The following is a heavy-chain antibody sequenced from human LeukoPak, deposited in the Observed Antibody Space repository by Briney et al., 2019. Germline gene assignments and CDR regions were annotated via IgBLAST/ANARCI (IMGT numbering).Heavy chain of an antibody. J-gene: IGHJ6*02. V-gene: IGHV3-11*01. CDR1: GFSFSDYN. CDR2: ISSSGSTI. CDR3: VSGYPFALSDMDV. D-gene: IGHD3-22*01. Sequence: GGSLRLSCAASGFSFSDYNMRWIRQAPGKGLEWVSYISSSGSTIYYAYSVKGRFTISRDNAKNSLYLEMNSLRAEDTAVYYCVSGYPFALSDMDVWGQGTTVTVSS.